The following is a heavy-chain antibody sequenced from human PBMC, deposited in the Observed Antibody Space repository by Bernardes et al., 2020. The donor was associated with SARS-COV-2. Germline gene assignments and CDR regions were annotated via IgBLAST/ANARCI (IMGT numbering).Heavy chain of an antibody. V-gene: IGHV4-59*08. CDR3: ARHSNWGSSGYSFEH. CDR1: GGSINTNY. Sequence: SETLSLTCTVSGGSINTNYWSWVRQSPGKRLEWIGYIYYSGTTYYNPSLKSRVTMSVDTSNNQFSLKLRSVTAADTAMYYCARHSNWGSSGYSFEHWGQGNLVTVSS. J-gene: IGHJ4*02. CDR2: IYYSGTT. D-gene: IGHD3-22*01.